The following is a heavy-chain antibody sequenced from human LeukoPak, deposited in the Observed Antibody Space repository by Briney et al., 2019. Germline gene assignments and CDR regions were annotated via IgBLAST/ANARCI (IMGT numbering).Heavy chain of an antibody. J-gene: IGHJ4*02. D-gene: IGHD3-10*01. V-gene: IGHV1-18*01. CDR3: ARGGPYSYGSGSYFGTYFDY. Sequence: ASVKVSCKASGYTFTSFGISWVRQAPGQGLEWMGRISAYNGNTNYAQKLQGRVTMTTDTSTSTAYMELRSLRSDDTAVYYCARGGPYSYGSGSYFGTYFDYWGQGTLVTVSS. CDR2: ISAYNGNT. CDR1: GYTFTSFG.